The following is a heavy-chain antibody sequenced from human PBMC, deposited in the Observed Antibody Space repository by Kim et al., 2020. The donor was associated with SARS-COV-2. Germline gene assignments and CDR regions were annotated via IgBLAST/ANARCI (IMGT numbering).Heavy chain of an antibody. Sequence: ASVKVSYKASGYTFTGYYMHWVRQAPGQGLEWMGWINPNSGGTNYAQKFQGRVTMTRDTSLSTAYMELSRLRSDDTAVYYCARGGSSWSYYYYGMDVWGQGTTVTVSS. CDR2: INPNSGGT. J-gene: IGHJ6*02. CDR3: ARGGSSWSYYYYGMDV. D-gene: IGHD6-13*01. V-gene: IGHV1-2*02. CDR1: GYTFTGYY.